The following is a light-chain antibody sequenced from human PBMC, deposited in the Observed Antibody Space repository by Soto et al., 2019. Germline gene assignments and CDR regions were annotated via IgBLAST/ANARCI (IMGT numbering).Light chain of an antibody. CDR3: QQYSNWPPWT. J-gene: IGKJ1*01. CDR1: QSVSSN. Sequence: IVMTQSPATLSVSPGERATLSCRASQSVSSNLAWYQQKPGQAPRLLIFVASTRATGIPARFSGSGSGTAFTLPISSVQSEDVAVYYCQQYSNWPPWTFGQGTKVEIK. CDR2: VAS. V-gene: IGKV3-15*01.